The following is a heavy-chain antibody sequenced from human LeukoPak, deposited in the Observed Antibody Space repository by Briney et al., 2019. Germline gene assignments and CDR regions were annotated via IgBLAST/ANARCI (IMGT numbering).Heavy chain of an antibody. D-gene: IGHD1-1*01. CDR3: ARLESNDHFDP. J-gene: IGHJ5*01. V-gene: IGHV4-39*01. Sequence: PSETLSLTSTVIGGSISSSSYHWGWIRQPPEKGLEWIGSINYSGTTYYSPCLKSRLTISVDTSQNRFSLKLSSVTAADTAVYYCARLESNDHFDPWGERPLASVSS. CDR2: INYSGTT. CDR1: GGSISSSSYH.